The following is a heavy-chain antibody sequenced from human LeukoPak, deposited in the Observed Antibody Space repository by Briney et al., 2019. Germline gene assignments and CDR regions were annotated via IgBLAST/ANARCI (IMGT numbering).Heavy chain of an antibody. V-gene: IGHV3-33*01. D-gene: IGHD3-22*01. CDR2: IWYDGSNK. Sequence: GGSLRLSCTASGFTFSDYGMHWVRQPPGKGLEWVAIIWYDGSNKTYEDSVKGRFTISRDNSKNTLYLQMNSLRAEDAAVYYCARGVDYYENSGTIDYWGQGTLVTVSS. CDR3: ARGVDYYENSGTIDY. CDR1: GFTFSDYG. J-gene: IGHJ4*02.